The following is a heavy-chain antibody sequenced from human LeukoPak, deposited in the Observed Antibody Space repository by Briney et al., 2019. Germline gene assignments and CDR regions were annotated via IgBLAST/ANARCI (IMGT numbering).Heavy chain of an antibody. V-gene: IGHV4-38-2*02. CDR1: GYSITSGYY. J-gene: IGHJ3*02. CDR3: AKSNGYGLVDI. D-gene: IGHD3-10*01. CDR2: IYHSGST. Sequence: PSETLSLTCTVSGYSITSGYYWGWIRQPPGKGLEWIGTIYHSGSTYYNPSLRSRVTISLDTSRNQFSLKLNSVTAADTAVYYCAKSNGYGLVDIWGQGTMVTVSS.